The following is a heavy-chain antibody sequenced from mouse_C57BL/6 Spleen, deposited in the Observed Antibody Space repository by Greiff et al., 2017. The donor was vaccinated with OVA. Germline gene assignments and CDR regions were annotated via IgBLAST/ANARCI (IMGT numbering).Heavy chain of an antibody. CDR1: GYTFTSYW. J-gene: IGHJ4*01. V-gene: IGHV1-64*01. Sequence: QVQLQQPGAELVKPGASVKLSCKASGYTFTSYWMHWVKQRPGQGLEWIGMIHPNSGSTNYNEKFKSKATLTVDKSSSTAYMQLSSLASEDSAVYYCARDGTGAMDYWGQGTSVTVSS. CDR3: ARDGTGAMDY. CDR2: IHPNSGST. D-gene: IGHD4-1*01.